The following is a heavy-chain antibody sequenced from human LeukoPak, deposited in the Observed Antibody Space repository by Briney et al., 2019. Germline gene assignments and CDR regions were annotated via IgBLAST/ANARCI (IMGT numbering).Heavy chain of an antibody. CDR3: ARDLAYCGGDCYSPLDYYYYYMDV. V-gene: IGHV3-74*01. CDR2: INSDGSST. CDR1: GFTFSSYW. J-gene: IGHJ6*03. Sequence: PGGSLRLSCAASGFTFSSYWMHWVRQAPGTGLVWVTRINSDGSSTSYADSVKGRFTISRDNAKNTLYLQMNSLRAEDTAVYYCARDLAYCGGDCYSPLDYYYYYMDVWGKGTTVTVSS. D-gene: IGHD2-21*02.